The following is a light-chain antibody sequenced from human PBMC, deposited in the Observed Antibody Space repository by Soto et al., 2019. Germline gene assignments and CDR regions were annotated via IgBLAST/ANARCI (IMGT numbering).Light chain of an antibody. Sequence: ETVLTQSPGSLSLSLGDRATLSCRASQTVSNSYLAWYQQKPGHAPRLLIYGTSNMATGIPDRFSGSGSGTDFPLTISRLEPEDFAVYYCQQYGSSPLGGFGQGTKVDIK. CDR1: QTVSNSY. CDR2: GTS. V-gene: IGKV3-20*01. CDR3: QQYGSSPLGG. J-gene: IGKJ1*01.